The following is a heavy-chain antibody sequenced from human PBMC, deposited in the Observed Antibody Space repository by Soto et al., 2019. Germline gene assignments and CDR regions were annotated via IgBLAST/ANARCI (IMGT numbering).Heavy chain of an antibody. CDR2: INGGRA. J-gene: IGHJ5*02. CDR3: ATHGWDL. Sequence: EVQLLESGGGLVQPWGSLRLSCAASGFTFSRSDMSWVRQTPGKGLEWVSAINGGRAFYGDSVEGRFTVSRDNSKNTLYLQMNSLRVEDTAIYYCATHGWDLWGQGTLVTVSS. V-gene: IGHV3-23*01. CDR1: GFTFSRSD. D-gene: IGHD6-19*01.